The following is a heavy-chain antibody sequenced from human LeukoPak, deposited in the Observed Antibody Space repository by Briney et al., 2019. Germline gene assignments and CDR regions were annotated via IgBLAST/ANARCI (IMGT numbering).Heavy chain of an antibody. Sequence: SVKVSCKASGGTFSSYAISWVRQAPGQGLEWMGGIIPIFGTANYAQKFQGRVTITTDESTSTAYMELSSLRSEDTAVYYCARGSPWPSREHHFDFWGQGTLVTVSS. V-gene: IGHV1-69*05. D-gene: IGHD1/OR15-1a*01. CDR2: IIPIFGTA. CDR1: GGTFSSYA. J-gene: IGHJ4*02. CDR3: ARGSPWPSREHHFDF.